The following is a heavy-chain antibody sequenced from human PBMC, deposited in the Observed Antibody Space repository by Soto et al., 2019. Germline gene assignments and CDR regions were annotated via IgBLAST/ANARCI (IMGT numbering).Heavy chain of an antibody. CDR3: ARGIATGQLDP. J-gene: IGHJ5*02. CDR1: GYTFTRYT. V-gene: IGHV1-3*01. CDR2: INPDNGNT. D-gene: IGHD2-15*01. Sequence: GXSVKVYCKASGYTFTRYTMNWVRQAPGQRLEWMGWINPDNGNTKSSQKFQDRVIITRDTSASTAYMDLSSLRSEDTAVYYCARGIATGQLDPWGQGTLVTVSS.